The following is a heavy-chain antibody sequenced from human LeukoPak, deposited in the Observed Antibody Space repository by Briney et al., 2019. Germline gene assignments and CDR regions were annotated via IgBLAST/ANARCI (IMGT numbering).Heavy chain of an antibody. D-gene: IGHD6-13*01. Sequence: HTGGSLRLSCAASGFTFSSYAMSWVRQAPGKGLEWVSAISGSGGSTYYADSVKGRFTISRDNSKNTLYLQMNSLRAEDTAVYYCAKDISQQLAFDYWGQGTLVTVSS. CDR3: AKDISQQLAFDY. CDR2: ISGSGGST. V-gene: IGHV3-23*01. CDR1: GFTFSSYA. J-gene: IGHJ4*02.